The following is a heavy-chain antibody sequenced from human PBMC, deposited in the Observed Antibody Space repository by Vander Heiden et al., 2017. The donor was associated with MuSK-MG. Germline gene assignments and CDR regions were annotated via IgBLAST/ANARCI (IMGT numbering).Heavy chain of an antibody. J-gene: IGHJ4*02. CDR1: GGSISSSSYY. CDR3: ARLICVAGSYGGTGPVDY. CDR2: IYYSGST. V-gene: IGHV4-39*01. Sequence: QLQLQESGPGLVKPSETLSLTCTVSGGSISSSSYYWGWIRQPPGKGLEWIGSIYYSGSTYYKQSLYRRCTISVDTPKNQFSRKLRSVTATDPAVYYCARLICVAGSYGGTGPVDYWGQGTLVTVSS. D-gene: IGHD3-10*01.